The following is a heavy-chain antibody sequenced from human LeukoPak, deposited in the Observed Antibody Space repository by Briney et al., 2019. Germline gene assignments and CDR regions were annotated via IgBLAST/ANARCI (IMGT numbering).Heavy chain of an antibody. CDR1: GYTFIDYQ. D-gene: IGHD1-26*01. CDR2: INPNNGGT. CDR3: AREWELNTQTDGMDV. V-gene: IGHV1-2*02. Sequence: ASVKVSCKASGYTFIDYQMHWLRQAPGQGLEWMGWINPNNGGTNYAQKFQGRVTMTRDTSIRTAYMEVSSLGSDDTAVYYCAREWELNTQTDGMDVWGQGTSVTVSS. J-gene: IGHJ6*02.